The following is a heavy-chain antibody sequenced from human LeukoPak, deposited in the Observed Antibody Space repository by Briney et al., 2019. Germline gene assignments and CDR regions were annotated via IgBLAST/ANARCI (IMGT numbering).Heavy chain of an antibody. V-gene: IGHV3-74*01. CDR2: INERGSST. J-gene: IGHJ4*02. CDR3: AGGRLVATSKAVAIDY. D-gene: IGHD5-12*01. CDR1: EFTFSNSW. Sequence: PGGSLRLSCAASEFTFSNSWLHWVRQAPGKGLVWVSRINERGSSTSYADSVKGRFTISRDNAKNTLYLQMNNLRADDTAVYYCAGGRLVATSKAVAIDYWGQGTLVTVSS.